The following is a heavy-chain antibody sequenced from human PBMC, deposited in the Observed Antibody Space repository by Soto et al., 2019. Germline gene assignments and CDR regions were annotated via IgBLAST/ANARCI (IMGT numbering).Heavy chain of an antibody. CDR1: GFTFSDYY. Sequence: GGSLRLSCAASGFTFSDYYMSWIRQAPGKGLEWVSYISSSSSYTNYADSVKGRFAISRDNAKNSLYLQMNSLRAEDTAVYYCASGRTDILTGCFDYWGQGTLVTVSS. CDR2: ISSSSSYT. V-gene: IGHV3-11*06. D-gene: IGHD3-9*01. J-gene: IGHJ4*02. CDR3: ASGRTDILTGCFDY.